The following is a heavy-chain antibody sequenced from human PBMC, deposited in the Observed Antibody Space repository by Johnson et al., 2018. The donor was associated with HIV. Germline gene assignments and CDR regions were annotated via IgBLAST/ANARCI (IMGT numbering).Heavy chain of an antibody. CDR3: ARVFYRYSSSSTAAFDI. CDR2: ISGSGGST. V-gene: IGHV3-23*04. J-gene: IGHJ3*02. Sequence: VQLVESGGGLVQPGGSLRLSCAASGFTFSSYAMSWVRQAPGKGLEWVSAISGSGGSTYYADSVKGRFTISRDNSKNTLYLQMNSLRAEDTAVDYCARVFYRYSSSSTAAFDIWGQGTMVTVSS. CDR1: GFTFSSYA. D-gene: IGHD6-6*01.